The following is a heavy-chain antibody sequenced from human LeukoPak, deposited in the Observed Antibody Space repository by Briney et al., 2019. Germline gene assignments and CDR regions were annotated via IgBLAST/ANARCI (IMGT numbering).Heavy chain of an antibody. Sequence: QAGGSLRLSCGASGFTFSSHGMNWVRQAPGKGLEWVSVIYSGGSTYYADSVKGRFTISRDNTKNSLYLQMNSLRAEDTAVYYCVGGDYWGQGTLVTVSS. V-gene: IGHV3-66*01. CDR3: VGGDY. CDR1: GFTFSSHG. CDR2: IYSGGST. J-gene: IGHJ4*02.